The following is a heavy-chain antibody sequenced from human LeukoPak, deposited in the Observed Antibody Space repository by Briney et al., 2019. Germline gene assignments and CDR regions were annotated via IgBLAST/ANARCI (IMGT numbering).Heavy chain of an antibody. CDR3: ARHANYYGSGSYYSPNWFDP. CDR2: INHSGST. CDR1: GGSFSGYY. J-gene: IGHJ5*02. Sequence: SETLSLTCAVYGGSFSGYYWSWIRQPPGKGLEWVGEINHSGSTNYNPSLKSRVTISVDTSKNQFSLKLSSVTAADTAVYYCARHANYYGSGSYYSPNWFDPWGQGTLVTVSS. D-gene: IGHD3-10*01. V-gene: IGHV4-34*01.